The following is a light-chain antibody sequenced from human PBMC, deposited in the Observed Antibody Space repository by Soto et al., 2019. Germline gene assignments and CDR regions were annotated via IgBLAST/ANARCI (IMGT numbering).Light chain of an antibody. CDR3: QQYGSSPLS. Sequence: EIVLTQSPGTLSLSPGERATLSCRASQSVSSSYLAWYQQKPGQAPRLLIYGASSSATGIPDRFSGSVSGTDFTLTISRLEPEDFAVYYCQQYGSSPLSFGPGTKVDIK. J-gene: IGKJ3*01. CDR2: GAS. V-gene: IGKV3-20*01. CDR1: QSVSSSY.